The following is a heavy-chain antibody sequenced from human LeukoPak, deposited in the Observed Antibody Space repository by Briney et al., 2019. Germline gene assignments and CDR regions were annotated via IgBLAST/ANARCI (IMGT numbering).Heavy chain of an antibody. V-gene: IGHV4-39*07. Sequence: SETLSLTCTVSGGSISSSNFYWGWIRQPPGKGLEWIGRIYTSGSTNYNPSLKSRVTMSVDTSKNQFSLKLSSVTAADTAVYYCARGLITMSGNWFDPWGQGTLVTVSS. J-gene: IGHJ5*02. CDR2: IYTSGST. D-gene: IGHD3-10*02. CDR3: ARGLITMSGNWFDP. CDR1: GGSISSSNFY.